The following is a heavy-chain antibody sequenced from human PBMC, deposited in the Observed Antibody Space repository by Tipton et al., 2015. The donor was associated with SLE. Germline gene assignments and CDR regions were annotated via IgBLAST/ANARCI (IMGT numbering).Heavy chain of an antibody. CDR3: ARGRNHAFDV. CDR2: IDYSGST. J-gene: IGHJ3*01. CDR1: GGPINSYY. Sequence: LSLTCTVSGGPINSYYWSWVRQPPGKGLEYIGYIDYSGSTNYNPSLKSRVTLSVDTSKNQVSLHLSSVTPEDTAVYYCARGRNHAFDVWGQGTMVTVSS. V-gene: IGHV4-59*12.